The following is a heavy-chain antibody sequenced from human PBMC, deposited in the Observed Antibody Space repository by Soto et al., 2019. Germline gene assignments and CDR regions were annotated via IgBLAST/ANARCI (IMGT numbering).Heavy chain of an antibody. CDR2: IYPGDSDV. Sequence: EVQLVQSGAEVKKPKESLKISCEGSGYNFSGYWINWVREMPGKGLEWMGTIYPGDSDVRYSPSFQGQVTISVDKSMSIVYLQWSSLQASDTAIYYCARTEYGSGTFDSWGQGTLVTVSS. J-gene: IGHJ4*02. CDR1: GYNFSGYW. CDR3: ARTEYGSGTFDS. V-gene: IGHV5-51*03. D-gene: IGHD3-10*01.